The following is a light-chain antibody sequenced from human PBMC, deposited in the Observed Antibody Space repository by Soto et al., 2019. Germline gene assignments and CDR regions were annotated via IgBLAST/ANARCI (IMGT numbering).Light chain of an antibody. Sequence: DIQMTQSPSSLSASIGDRVTITCRASQYISSWLAWYQQKPGKAPNLLMFDTFSLESGVPSRFSGSRSGTAFTLTISSLQPDEYATYYCQPYNSYSPLTFGGGTKVEIK. CDR1: QYISSW. J-gene: IGKJ4*01. CDR2: DTF. V-gene: IGKV1-5*01. CDR3: QPYNSYSPLT.